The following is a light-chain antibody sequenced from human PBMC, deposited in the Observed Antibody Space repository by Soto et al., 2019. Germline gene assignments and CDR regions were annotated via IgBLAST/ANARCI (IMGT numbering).Light chain of an antibody. CDR2: LGS. CDR3: MQALQTGVT. J-gene: IGKJ3*01. V-gene: IGKV2-28*01. CDR1: QSLLHSNGYNY. Sequence: DIVMTQSPLSLPVTPGEPASISCRSSQSLLHSNGYNYLDWYLQKPGQSPQLLIYLGSNRASGVPDRFSGSGSCTDFTLKISRVEAEDVGVYYCMQALQTGVTFGPGTKVDIK.